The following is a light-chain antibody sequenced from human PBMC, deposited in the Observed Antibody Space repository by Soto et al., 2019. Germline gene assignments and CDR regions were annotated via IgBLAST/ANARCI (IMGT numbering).Light chain of an antibody. CDR3: CSYVGSSTLV. J-gene: IGLJ3*02. Sequence: QSALTQPASVSGSPGQSITISCTGTSSDVGSYNLVSWYRQLPGKAPKLMIYESSKRPSGLSNRFSGSKSGNTASLTISGLQAEDEADYYCCSYVGSSTLVFGGGTKVTVL. V-gene: IGLV2-23*01. CDR1: SSDVGSYNL. CDR2: ESS.